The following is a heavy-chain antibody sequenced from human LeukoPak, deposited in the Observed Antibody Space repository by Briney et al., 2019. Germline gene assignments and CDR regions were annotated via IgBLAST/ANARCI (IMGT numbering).Heavy chain of an antibody. Sequence: SETLSLTCAVYGGSFSGYYWSWIRQPPGKGLEWIGEINHSGSTNYNPSLKSRVTISVDTSKNQFSLKLSSVTAADTAVYYCARDGVRDFWSGYYSDYYGMDVWGQGTTVTVSS. V-gene: IGHV4-34*01. CDR1: GGSFSGYY. D-gene: IGHD3-3*01. CDR3: ARDGVRDFWSGYYSDYYGMDV. J-gene: IGHJ6*02. CDR2: INHSGST.